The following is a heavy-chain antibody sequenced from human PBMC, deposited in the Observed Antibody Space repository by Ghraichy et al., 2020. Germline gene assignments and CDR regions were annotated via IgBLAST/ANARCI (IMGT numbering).Heavy chain of an antibody. CDR3: ARGWDYYDSSGYYPRYGMDV. J-gene: IGHJ6*02. V-gene: IGHV4-59*01. CDR2: IYYRGST. CDR1: GGSISSYY. Sequence: SETLSLTCTVSGGSISSYYWSWIRQPPGKGLKWIGYIYYRGSTNYNPSLKSRVTISVDTSKNQFSLKLSSVTAADTAVYYCARGWDYYDSSGYYPRYGMDVWAQGTTVTVSS. D-gene: IGHD3-22*01.